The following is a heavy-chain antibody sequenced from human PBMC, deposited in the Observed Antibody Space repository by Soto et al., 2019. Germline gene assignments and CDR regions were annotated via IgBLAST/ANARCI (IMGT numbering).Heavy chain of an antibody. V-gene: IGHV4-59*01. Sequence: SETLSLTCTVSGGSISTYYWSWIRQPPGKGLEWIGYIHYSGTTKYSPSLESRVTISVDTSKNQFSLKLSSVTAADTAVYYCARDLADGYSPHYYFDYWGQGTQVTVSS. CDR3: ARDLADGYSPHYYFDY. J-gene: IGHJ4*02. CDR1: GGSISTYY. CDR2: IHYSGTT. D-gene: IGHD5-18*01.